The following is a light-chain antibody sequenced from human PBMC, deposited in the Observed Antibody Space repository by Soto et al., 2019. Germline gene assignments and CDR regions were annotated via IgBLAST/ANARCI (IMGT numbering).Light chain of an antibody. CDR3: QSYDTNLGGGTV. CDR2: GNN. V-gene: IGLV1-40*01. J-gene: IGLJ1*01. CDR1: SSNIGAGFD. Sequence: QSVLTQSPSVSGAPGQRVSISCTGTSSNIGAGFDVHWYQQLPATAPKLLIYGNNNRPSRVPDRFSGSKSGTSASLAITGLQAEDEADYYCQSYDTNLGGGTVFITGTKLTVL.